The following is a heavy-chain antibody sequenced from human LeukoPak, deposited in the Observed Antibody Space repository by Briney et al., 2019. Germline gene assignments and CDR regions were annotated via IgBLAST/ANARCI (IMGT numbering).Heavy chain of an antibody. CDR3: ARDRSGSGPFDY. J-gene: IGHJ4*02. V-gene: IGHV3-30*02. Sequence: GGSLRLSCAASGFTFSSYGMHWVRQAPGKGLEWVAFIRYDGSNKYYADSVKGRFTISRDNSKNTLYLQMDSLRAEDTAVYYCARDRSGSGPFDYWGQGTLVTVSS. D-gene: IGHD2-15*01. CDR2: IRYDGSNK. CDR1: GFTFSSYG.